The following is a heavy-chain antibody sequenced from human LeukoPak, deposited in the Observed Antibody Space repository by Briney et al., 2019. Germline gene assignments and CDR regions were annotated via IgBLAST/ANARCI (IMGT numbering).Heavy chain of an antibody. J-gene: IGHJ4*02. CDR3: ARETFWSGYY. Sequence: PGGSLRLSCAASGFTFSSYARPWVRQAPGKGLEWVAVISYDGSNKYYADSVKGRFTISRDNSKNTLYLQMNSLRAEDTAVYYCARETFWSGYYWGQGTLVTVSS. D-gene: IGHD3-3*01. CDR1: GFTFSSYA. CDR2: ISYDGSNK. V-gene: IGHV3-30-3*01.